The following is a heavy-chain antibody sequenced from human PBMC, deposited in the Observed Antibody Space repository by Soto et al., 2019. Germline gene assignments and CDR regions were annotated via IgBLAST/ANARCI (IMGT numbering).Heavy chain of an antibody. Sequence: GGSLRLSCAASGFTFSSYGMHWVRQAPGKGLEWVAVIWYDGSNKYYADSVKGRFTISRDNSKNTLYLQMNSLRAEDTAVYYCAGWYSSSFYYYYGMAVWGQGTTVTVSS. CDR3: AGWYSSSFYYYYGMAV. CDR2: IWYDGSNK. V-gene: IGHV3-33*01. J-gene: IGHJ6*02. D-gene: IGHD6-6*01. CDR1: GFTFSSYG.